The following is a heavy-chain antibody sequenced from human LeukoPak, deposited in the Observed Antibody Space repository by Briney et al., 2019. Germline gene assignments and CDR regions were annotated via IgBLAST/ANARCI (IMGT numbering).Heavy chain of an antibody. J-gene: IGHJ4*02. Sequence: SETLSLTCTVSGGSISSYYWSWIRQPPGKGLEWIGYIYDTGNTNYNSSLESRVTISVDTSKNQFSLKLSSVTAADTAVYYCARGGWSLDYWGQGTLVTVYS. CDR2: IYDTGNT. V-gene: IGHV4-59*01. CDR3: ARGGWSLDY. CDR1: GGSISSYY.